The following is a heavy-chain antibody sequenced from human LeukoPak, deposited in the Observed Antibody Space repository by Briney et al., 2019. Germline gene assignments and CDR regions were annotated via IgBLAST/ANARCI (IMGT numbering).Heavy chain of an antibody. CDR2: IYYSGST. D-gene: IGHD6-19*01. CDR1: GGSISSSNYY. CDR3: STIGGGSGWYYFDY. Sequence: PSETLSLTCFVSGGSISSSNYYWGWIRQPPGKGLEWIGSIYYSGSTYYNPSLKSRVTMSVDSSKNQFSLKLSSVTAADTAVYYCSTIGGGSGWYYFDYWGQGTLVTVSS. J-gene: IGHJ4*02. V-gene: IGHV4-39*01.